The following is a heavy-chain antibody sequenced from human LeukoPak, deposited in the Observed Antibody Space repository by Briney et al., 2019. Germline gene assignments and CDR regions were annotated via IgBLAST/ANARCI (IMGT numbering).Heavy chain of an antibody. D-gene: IGHD3-22*01. J-gene: IGHJ3*02. CDR1: GGSISSYD. CDR3: ARESFSDSSSSGDAFDI. V-gene: IGHV4-4*07. Sequence: PSETLSLTCTVSGGSISSYDRCWIRQPAGNGLEWIGRIYTSGSTNYNPSLKSRVTMSVDTSKNQFSLMLSSVAAEETAVYCCARESFSDSSSSGDAFDIWGQGTMVTVSS. CDR2: IYTSGST.